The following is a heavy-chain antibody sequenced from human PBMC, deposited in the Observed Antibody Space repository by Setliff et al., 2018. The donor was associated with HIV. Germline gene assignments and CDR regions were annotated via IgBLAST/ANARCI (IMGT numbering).Heavy chain of an antibody. CDR3: ATDSAGVGGMGY. D-gene: IGHD1-26*01. V-gene: IGHV4-59*01. CDR2: VYYSRTSSHENFFHTGTT. J-gene: IGHJ4*02. Sequence: PSETLSLTCTVSGGSISDSHWSWIRQPPGKGLEWIGYVYYSRTSSHENFFHTGTTKYNPSLGSRVTISQNTSKNQFSLRLNSVTAADTAVYYWATDSAGVGGMGYWGQGRLVTVSS. CDR1: GGSISDSH.